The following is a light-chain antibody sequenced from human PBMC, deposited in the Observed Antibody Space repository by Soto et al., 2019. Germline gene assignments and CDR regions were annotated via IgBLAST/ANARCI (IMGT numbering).Light chain of an antibody. V-gene: IGKV3D-15*01. Sequence: EIAMTQSPVTLSASPGERVTLSCRASQSVNINLAWYQQRPGQAPRVLICGASNRASGIPDRFSGSGSGTDFTLTISSLEPDDFALYYCQQYKDWPPLTFGGGTRVEIK. CDR3: QQYKDWPPLT. CDR1: QSVNIN. J-gene: IGKJ4*01. CDR2: GAS.